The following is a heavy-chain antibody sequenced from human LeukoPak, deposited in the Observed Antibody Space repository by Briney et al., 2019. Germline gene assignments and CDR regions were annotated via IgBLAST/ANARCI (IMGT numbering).Heavy chain of an antibody. CDR1: GFIFSNYW. D-gene: IGHD3-22*01. Sequence: GGSLRLSCAASGFIFSNYWMTWVRQAPGKGLEWVANINHDGSDKNYVDSVKGRLTISRDSAKNSLYLHMNSLRADDTAVYYCAREYYYDSSDAFDIWGQGTMVTVSS. CDR2: INHDGSDK. CDR3: AREYYYDSSDAFDI. J-gene: IGHJ3*02. V-gene: IGHV3-7*01.